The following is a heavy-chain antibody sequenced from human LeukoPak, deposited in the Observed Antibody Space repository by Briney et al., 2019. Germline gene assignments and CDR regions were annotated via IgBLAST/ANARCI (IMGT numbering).Heavy chain of an antibody. D-gene: IGHD3-10*01. CDR2: ISAYNGNT. CDR3: ARVGGAVLWFGELLYDDY. V-gene: IGHV1-18*01. CDR1: GYTFTSYG. Sequence: ASVTVSCEASGYTFTSYGICWVRQAPGQGLEGMGWISAYNGNTKYAQKLQGRDTMTTDTSTSTDYMELRSLRSDDTAVYYCARVGGAVLWFGELLYDDYWGQGTLVTVSS. J-gene: IGHJ4*02.